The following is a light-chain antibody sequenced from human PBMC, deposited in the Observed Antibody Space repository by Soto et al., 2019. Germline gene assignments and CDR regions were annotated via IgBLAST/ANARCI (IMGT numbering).Light chain of an antibody. CDR3: AAWYGSLNGYV. V-gene: IGLV1-44*01. CDR1: SSNIGSNT. Sequence: QSVLTQPPSASGTPGQRVTISCSGSSSNIGSNTVNWYQQLPGTAPKLLIYTTNKRPSGVPDRFSGSKSGTSASLAISGLQSEDEDDYACAAWYGSLNGYVFGTGTKLTVL. CDR2: TTN. J-gene: IGLJ1*01.